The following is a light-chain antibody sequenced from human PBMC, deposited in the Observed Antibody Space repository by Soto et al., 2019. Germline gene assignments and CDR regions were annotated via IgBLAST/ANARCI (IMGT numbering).Light chain of an antibody. CDR3: QQYGSSPSIT. CDR2: GAS. Sequence: EIVLTQSPGTLSLSPGERATLSCKASQSVSSSYLAWYRQKPGQAPRLLIHGASSRATGIPDGVSGSGSGTDFTLTISRLEPEDFAVYYCQQYGSSPSITFGQGTRLDIK. V-gene: IGKV3-20*01. J-gene: IGKJ5*01. CDR1: QSVSSSY.